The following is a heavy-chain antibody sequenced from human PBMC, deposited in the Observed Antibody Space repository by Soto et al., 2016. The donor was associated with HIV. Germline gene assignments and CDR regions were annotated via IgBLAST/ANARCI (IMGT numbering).Heavy chain of an antibody. CDR3: ARHGIYNNPGNY. J-gene: IGHJ4*02. D-gene: IGHD1-26*01. CDR2: VYDSGST. V-gene: IGHV4-39*01. Sequence: QLQLQESGPGLVKPSETLSLRCTVSGGSFNSGDYYWAWIRQPPGKGLEWMGSVYDSGSTYYNPSLKSRVTISVDTSKNQFSLKMTSVTAADTAVYYCARHGIYNNPGNYWGQGTLVTVSS. CDR1: GGSFNSGDYY.